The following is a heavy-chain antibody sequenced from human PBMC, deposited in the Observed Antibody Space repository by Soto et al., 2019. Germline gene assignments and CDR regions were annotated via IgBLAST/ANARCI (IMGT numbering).Heavy chain of an antibody. CDR3: AIRVTAGH. CDR2: IFSGGST. CDR1: GFTVSSNY. Sequence: EVQLVESGGGLVQPGGSLRLSCVASGFTVSSNYMSWVRQAPGKGLEWVSVIFSGGSTNYADTVKGRFTISRDNAKNALNLQMNTLRAEVTAVYYCAIRVTAGHWGQGTLVTVSS. D-gene: IGHD2-21*02. J-gene: IGHJ4*02. V-gene: IGHV3-66*01.